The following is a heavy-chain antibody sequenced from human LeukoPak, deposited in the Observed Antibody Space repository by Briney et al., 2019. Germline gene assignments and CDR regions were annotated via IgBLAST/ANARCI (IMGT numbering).Heavy chain of an antibody. CDR3: ARDERGYSGCGLNWYFDL. CDR2: ISSSSTYI. D-gene: IGHD5-12*01. CDR1: GFTFSSYS. J-gene: IGHJ2*01. Sequence: GGSLRLSCAASGFTFSSYSMNWVRQAPGKGLEWVSSISSSSTYIYYADSVKGRFTISRDNAKNSLYLQMNSLRAEDTAVYYCARDERGYSGCGLNWYFDLWGRGTLVTVSS. V-gene: IGHV3-21*01.